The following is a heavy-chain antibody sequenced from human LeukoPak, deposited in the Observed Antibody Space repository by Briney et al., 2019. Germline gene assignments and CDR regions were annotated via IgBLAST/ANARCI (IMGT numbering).Heavy chain of an antibody. V-gene: IGHV3-30*04. CDR3: ARELPLEYSSGWYAPDY. D-gene: IGHD6-19*01. CDR2: LSYDGSIQ. Sequence: GGSLRLSCAASGFTFTTYAMHRVRHAPGKGGERVAVLSYDGSIQYYADFVRGRFTSSRDNSKNTLYLQMNSLRAEDTAVYYCARELPLEYSSGWYAPDYWGQGTLVSVSS. CDR1: GFTFTTYA. J-gene: IGHJ4*02.